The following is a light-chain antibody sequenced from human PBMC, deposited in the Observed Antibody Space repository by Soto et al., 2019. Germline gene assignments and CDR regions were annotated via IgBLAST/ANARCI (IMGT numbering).Light chain of an antibody. CDR1: QGISTY. CDR2: DAS. CDR3: QQYNSYSWT. Sequence: DIQMTQSPSSLSASVGDRVTITCRASQGISTYLNWYQQKPGKAPKLLIYDASSLESGVPSRFSGSGSGTEFTLTISSLQPDGFATYYCQQYNSYSWTFGQGTKVDIK. J-gene: IGKJ1*01. V-gene: IGKV1-5*01.